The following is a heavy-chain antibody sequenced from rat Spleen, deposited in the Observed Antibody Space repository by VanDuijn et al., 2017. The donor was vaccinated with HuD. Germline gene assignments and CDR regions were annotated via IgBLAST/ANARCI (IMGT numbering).Heavy chain of an antibody. CDR3: TRVDYSSFDY. V-gene: IGHV5-19*01. D-gene: IGHD1-2*01. CDR1: GFTFSNYG. J-gene: IGHJ3*01. Sequence: EVRLVESGGGLVQPGRSLKLSCAASGFTFSNYGMHWIRQAPTKGLEWVASITNTGGSTYYPDSVKGRFTISRDNAKSTLYLQMNSLRSEDTATYYCTRVDYSSFDYWGQGTLVTVSS. CDR2: ITNTGGST.